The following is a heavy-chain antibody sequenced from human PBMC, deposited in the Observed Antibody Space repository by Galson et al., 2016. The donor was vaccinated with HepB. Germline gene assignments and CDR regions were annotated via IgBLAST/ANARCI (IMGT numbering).Heavy chain of an antibody. D-gene: IGHD6-25*01. Sequence: SLRLSCAGSGFTFSNYVMTWVRQAPGKGLEWVSSISGGGGNTDYADSVKGRFTISRDNSNNTLYLQMNSLRADDTALYFCAKFYGSGIYYYFYMDVWGEGTTVTVS. CDR2: ISGGGGNT. CDR3: AKFYGSGIYYYFYMDV. J-gene: IGHJ6*03. CDR1: GFTFSNYV. V-gene: IGHV3-23*01.